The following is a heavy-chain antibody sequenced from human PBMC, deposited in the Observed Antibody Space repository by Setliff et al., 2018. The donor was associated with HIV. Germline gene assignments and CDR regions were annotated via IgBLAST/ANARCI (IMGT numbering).Heavy chain of an antibody. CDR3: ARAQTYDYGSGSYYTPHYFDY. Sequence: PSETLSLTCAVYGGSFNDYYWTWIRQPPGKGLEWIGEIDHTGSTNYNPSLKSRVAISVDPSKKQFYLKLSSVTAADTTVYYCARAQTYDYGSGSYYTPHYFDYWGQGTLVTVSS. CDR1: GGSFNDYY. V-gene: IGHV4-34*01. J-gene: IGHJ4*02. D-gene: IGHD3-10*01. CDR2: IDHTGST.